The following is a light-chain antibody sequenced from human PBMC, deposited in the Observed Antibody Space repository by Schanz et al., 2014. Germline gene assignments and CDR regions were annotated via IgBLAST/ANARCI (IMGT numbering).Light chain of an antibody. CDR2: EVS. Sequence: QSVLTQPASVSGSPGQSITISCTGTSSDVGRYNFVSWYQQHPDKAPKLMIYEVSKRPSGVPDRFSGSKSGNTASLTVSGLQAEDEADYYCSSYTGNNDLVFGGGTKLTVL. V-gene: IGLV2-8*01. CDR1: SSDVGRYNF. CDR3: SSYTGNNDLV. J-gene: IGLJ3*02.